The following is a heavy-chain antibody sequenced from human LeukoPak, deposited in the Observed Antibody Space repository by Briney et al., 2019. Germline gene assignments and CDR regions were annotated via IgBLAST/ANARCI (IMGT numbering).Heavy chain of an antibody. J-gene: IGHJ3*02. D-gene: IGHD2-2*01. CDR1: GYSFTSYW. V-gene: IGHV5-51*01. CDR3: ARRGGYCSNTSCYAADAFDI. Sequence: GESLKISCKGSGYSFTSYWIGWVRQMPGKGLEWMGIIYPGDSDTRYSPSFQGQVTISADKSISTAYLQWSSLKASDTAMYYCARRGGYCSNTSCYAADAFDIWGQGTMVTVSS. CDR2: IYPGDSDT.